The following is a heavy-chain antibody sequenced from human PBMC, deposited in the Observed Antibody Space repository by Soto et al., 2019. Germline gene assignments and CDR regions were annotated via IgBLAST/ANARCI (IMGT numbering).Heavy chain of an antibody. Sequence: QVQLVQSGAEVKKPGASVKVSCKASGYTFTGYYMHWVRQAPGQGLEWMGWINPNSGGTNYAQKFQGWVTMTRDTSISTAYMELSRLRSDDTAVYYCARGGDLYCSGGSCYSWFAPWGQGTLVTVSS. D-gene: IGHD2-15*01. J-gene: IGHJ5*02. CDR1: GYTFTGYY. V-gene: IGHV1-2*04. CDR3: ARGGDLYCSGGSCYSWFAP. CDR2: INPNSGGT.